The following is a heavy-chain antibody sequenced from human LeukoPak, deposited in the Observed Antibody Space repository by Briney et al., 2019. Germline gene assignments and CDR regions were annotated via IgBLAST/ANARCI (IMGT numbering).Heavy chain of an antibody. J-gene: IGHJ4*02. D-gene: IGHD1-1*01. CDR3: ARDRGIWNDDGFDY. V-gene: IGHV4-4*07. CDR2: IYISGST. Sequence: SETLSLTCTVSGGSISSYYWSWIRQPAGKGLGWIGRIYISGSTNYNPSLKSRVTMSVDTSKNQFSLKLSSVTAADTAVYYCARDRGIWNDDGFDYWGQGTLVTVSS. CDR1: GGSISSYY.